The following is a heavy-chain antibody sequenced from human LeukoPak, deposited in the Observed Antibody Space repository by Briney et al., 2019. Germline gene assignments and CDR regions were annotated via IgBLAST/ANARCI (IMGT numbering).Heavy chain of an antibody. CDR1: GFIFSSYE. V-gene: IGHV3-43*02. D-gene: IGHD2-2*01. CDR2: ISWDGGST. Sequence: GGSLRLSCAASGFIFSSYEMNWVRQAPGKGLEWVSLISWDGGSTYYADSVKGRFTISRDNSKNSLYLQMNSLRTEDTALYYCAKDAAIVVVPADSYYMDVWGKGTTVTVSS. CDR3: AKDAAIVVVPADSYYMDV. J-gene: IGHJ6*03.